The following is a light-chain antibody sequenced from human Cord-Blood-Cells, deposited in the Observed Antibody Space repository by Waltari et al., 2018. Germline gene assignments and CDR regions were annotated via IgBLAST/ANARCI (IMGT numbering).Light chain of an antibody. V-gene: IGKV1-9*01. CDR1: QGISSY. CDR3: QQLNSYGLT. J-gene: IGKJ4*01. CDR2: AAS. Sequence: DIQLTQSPSFLSASVGDRVTITCRASQGISSYLAWYQQKPGKAPKLLIYAASTLQSGVPSRFGGSGSGTEFTLTISSLQPEDFATYYCQQLNSYGLTFGGGTKVEIK.